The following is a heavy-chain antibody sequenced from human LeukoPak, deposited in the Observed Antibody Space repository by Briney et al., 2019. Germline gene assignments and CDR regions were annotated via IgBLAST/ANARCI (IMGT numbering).Heavy chain of an antibody. D-gene: IGHD4-23*01. V-gene: IGHV3-53*01. CDR2: IYSGGTT. CDR3: ARDDGIGGPFDY. J-gene: IGHJ4*02. Sequence: GGSLRLSCAVSGFTVSTNYMNWVRQAPGKGLEWVSVIYSGGTTNYAGSVKGRFTISRDNSKNTLYLLMNSLRAEDTAVYYCARDDGIGGPFDYWGQGTLVTVSS. CDR1: GFTVSTNY.